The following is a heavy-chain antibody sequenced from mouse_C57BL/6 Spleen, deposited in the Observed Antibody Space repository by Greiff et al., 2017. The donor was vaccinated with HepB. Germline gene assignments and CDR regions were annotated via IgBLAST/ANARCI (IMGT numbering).Heavy chain of an antibody. CDR2: INPSSGYT. Sequence: VQLQESGAELARPGASVKMSCKASGYTFTSYTMHWVKQRPGQGLEWIGYINPSSGYTKYNQKFKDKATLTADKSSSTAYMQPSSLTSEDSAVYYCARGTTVVRYFDVWGTGTTVTVSS. D-gene: IGHD1-1*01. CDR3: ARGTTVVRYFDV. V-gene: IGHV1-4*01. CDR1: GYTFTSYT. J-gene: IGHJ1*03.